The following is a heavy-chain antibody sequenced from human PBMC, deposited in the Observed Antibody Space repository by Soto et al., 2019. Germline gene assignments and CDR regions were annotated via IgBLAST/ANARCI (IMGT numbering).Heavy chain of an antibody. D-gene: IGHD6-19*01. J-gene: IGHJ4*02. Sequence: MSWVREALGMGLEWVSAINGSGGSTSYADSVKGRFTISRDNSKNTLYLQMNILRAEDTAVYYCAKRSIAVDTKATGDYWGQGTLVTGSA. V-gene: IGHV3-23*01. CDR3: AKRSIAVDTKATGDY. CDR2: INGSGGST.